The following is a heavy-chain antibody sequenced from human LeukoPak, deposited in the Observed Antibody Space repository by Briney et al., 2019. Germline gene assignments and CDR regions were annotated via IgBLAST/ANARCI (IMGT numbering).Heavy chain of an antibody. Sequence: GGSLRLSCAASGNYWMHWVRQVPGKGLVWVSHINSDGSWTSYADSVKGRFTNSKDNAKNTVYLQMNSLRAEDTAVYYCVSFYETYWGRGTLVTVSS. CDR1: GNYW. CDR2: INSDGSWT. V-gene: IGHV3-74*01. D-gene: IGHD2/OR15-2a*01. CDR3: VSFYETY. J-gene: IGHJ4*02.